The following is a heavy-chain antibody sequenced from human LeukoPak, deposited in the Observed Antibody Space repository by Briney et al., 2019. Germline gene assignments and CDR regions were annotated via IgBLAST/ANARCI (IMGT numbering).Heavy chain of an antibody. CDR1: GYILTDYY. CDR3: ARERGGIVVVPAANRYYYYYMDV. Sequence: ASVKVSCKASGYILTDYYMHWVRQAPGQGLEWMGWINPNSGGTNYAQKFQGRVTMTRDTSISTAYMELSRLRSDDTALYYCARERGGIVVVPAANRYYYYYMDVWGKGTTVTVSS. D-gene: IGHD2-2*01. V-gene: IGHV1-2*02. J-gene: IGHJ6*03. CDR2: INPNSGGT.